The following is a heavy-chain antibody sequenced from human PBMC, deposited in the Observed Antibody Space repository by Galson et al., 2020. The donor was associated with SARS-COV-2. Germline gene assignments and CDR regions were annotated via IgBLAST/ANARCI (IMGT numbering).Heavy chain of an antibody. J-gene: IGHJ3*02. Sequence: ALVKVSCKVSGYTLTELSMHWVRQAPGKGLEWMGGFDPEDGETIYAQKFQGRVTMTEDTSTDTAYMELSSLRSEDTAVYYCATAVVIMAPFAFDIWGQGTMVTVSS. CDR1: GYTLTELS. D-gene: IGHD3-3*01. CDR2: FDPEDGET. V-gene: IGHV1-24*01. CDR3: ATAVVIMAPFAFDI.